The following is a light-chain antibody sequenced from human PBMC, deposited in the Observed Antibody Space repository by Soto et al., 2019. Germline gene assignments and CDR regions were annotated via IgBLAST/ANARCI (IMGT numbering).Light chain of an antibody. V-gene: IGKV1-39*01. CDR1: QSISNY. CDR3: QQSYSTLWT. Sequence: DIQMTHSPSSLSASVGDRVTIACRASQSISNYLNWYQQKPGKAPKLLIYAASTLQTGVPSRFSGSGSGTDFTLTISSLQPEDFATYYCQQSYSTLWTFGQGTKVDIK. J-gene: IGKJ1*01. CDR2: AAS.